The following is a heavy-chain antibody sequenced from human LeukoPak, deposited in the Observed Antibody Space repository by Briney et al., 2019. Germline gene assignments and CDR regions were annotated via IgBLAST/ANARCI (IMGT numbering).Heavy chain of an antibody. CDR2: IDPSDSFT. CDR1: GYSFNTYW. V-gene: IGHV5-10-1*01. D-gene: IGHD3-22*01. Sequence: GESLKISCKGSGYSFNTYWISWVRQMPGKGLEWMGRIDPSDSFTNYSPSFQGHVTISADKSVSTAYLQWSSLKASDTAIYYCARHRDYYDMSGHDYWGQGVLVTVSS. CDR3: ARHRDYYDMSGHDY. J-gene: IGHJ4*02.